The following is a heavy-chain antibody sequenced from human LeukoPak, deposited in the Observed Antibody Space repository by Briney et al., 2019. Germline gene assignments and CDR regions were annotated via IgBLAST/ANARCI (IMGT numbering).Heavy chain of an antibody. D-gene: IGHD4-23*01. J-gene: IGHJ4*02. CDR1: GGTFSSYA. Sequence: GASVKVSCKASGGTFSSYAISWVRQAPGQGLEWMGGIVPIFGTANYAQKFQGRVTITADESTSTAYMELSSLRSEDTAVYYCARGTVGNLDYWGQGTLVTVSS. V-gene: IGHV1-69*13. CDR2: IVPIFGTA. CDR3: ARGTVGNLDY.